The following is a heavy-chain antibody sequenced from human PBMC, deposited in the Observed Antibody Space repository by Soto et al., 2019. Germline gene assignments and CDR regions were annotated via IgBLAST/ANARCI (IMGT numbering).Heavy chain of an antibody. CDR2: IRSKANSYAT. V-gene: IGHV3-73*01. D-gene: IGHD3-22*01. Sequence: QPGGSLRLSCAASGFTFSGSAMHWVRQASGKGLEWVGRIRSKANSYATAYAASVKGRFTISRDDSKSTAYLQMNSLKTEDTAVYYCTSRDYYDSSGYYNSWGQGTLVTVSS. J-gene: IGHJ4*02. CDR3: TSRDYYDSSGYYNS. CDR1: GFTFSGSA.